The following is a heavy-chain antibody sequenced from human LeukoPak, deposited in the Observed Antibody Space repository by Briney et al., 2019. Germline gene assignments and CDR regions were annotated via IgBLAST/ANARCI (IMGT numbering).Heavy chain of an antibody. CDR3: AELGITMIGGV. J-gene: IGHJ6*04. D-gene: IGHD3-10*02. CDR2: ISWNSGSI. Sequence: GRSLRLSCAAFGFTFDDYAMHWVRQAPGKGLEWVSGISWNSGSIGYADSVKGRFTISRDNAKNSLYLQMNSLRAEDTAVYYCAELGITMIGGVWGKGTTVTISS. V-gene: IGHV3-9*01. CDR1: GFTFDDYA.